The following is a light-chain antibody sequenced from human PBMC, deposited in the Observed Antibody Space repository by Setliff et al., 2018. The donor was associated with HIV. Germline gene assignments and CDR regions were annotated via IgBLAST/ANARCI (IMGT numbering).Light chain of an antibody. Sequence: QSALTQPASVSGSPGQSITISCTGSSSDIGTYNFVSWYQQYPNKAPKVVIYEVSVRPSGIPNRFSGSKSGNTASLTISRLQPEDDADYYCTSYTTSSAPLVFGSGTKVTVL. CDR3: TSYTTSSAPLV. CDR2: EVS. V-gene: IGLV2-14*01. J-gene: IGLJ1*01. CDR1: SSDIGTYNF.